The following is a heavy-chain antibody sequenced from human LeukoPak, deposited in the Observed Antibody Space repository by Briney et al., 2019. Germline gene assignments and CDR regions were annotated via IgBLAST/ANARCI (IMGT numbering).Heavy chain of an antibody. Sequence: VASVKVSCTASGATFSYYAISWVRHAPRQRLEWMARLIPILDIANYAQKFQGRVTITANLSTSTAYMELSSLRSEDADVYFCAREGGIAVAGTSYYFDYWGQGTLVTVSS. J-gene: IGHJ4*02. CDR2: LIPILDIA. V-gene: IGHV1-69*04. CDR1: GATFSYYA. D-gene: IGHD6-19*01. CDR3: AREGGIAVAGTSYYFDY.